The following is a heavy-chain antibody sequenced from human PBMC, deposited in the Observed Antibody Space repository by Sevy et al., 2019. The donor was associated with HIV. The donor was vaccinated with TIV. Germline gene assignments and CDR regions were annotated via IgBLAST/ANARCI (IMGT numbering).Heavy chain of an antibody. CDR3: ARDKFVGYCSGGSCYSLYYYYMDV. CDR2: ISSSSSTI. J-gene: IGHJ6*03. D-gene: IGHD2-15*01. CDR1: GFTFSSYS. V-gene: IGHV3-48*02. Sequence: GGSLRLSCAASGFTFSSYSMNWVRQAPGKGLEWDSYISSSSSTIYYADSVKGRFTISRDNAKNSLYLQMNSLRDEDTAVYYCARDKFVGYCSGGSCYSLYYYYMDVWGKGTTVTVSS.